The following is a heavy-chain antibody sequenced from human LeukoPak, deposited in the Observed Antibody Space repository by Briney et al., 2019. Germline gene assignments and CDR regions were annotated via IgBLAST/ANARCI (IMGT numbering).Heavy chain of an antibody. CDR3: ARQGRDYDFWSGYFYYYYYMDV. Sequence: PSETLSLTCTVSGGSISSSSYYWSWIRQPPGKGLEWIGYIYTSGSTNYNPSLKSRVTISVDTSKNQFSLKLSSVTAADTAVYYCARQGRDYDFWSGYFYYYYYMDVWGKGTTVTVSS. CDR2: IYTSGST. J-gene: IGHJ6*03. CDR1: GGSISSSSYY. D-gene: IGHD3-3*01. V-gene: IGHV4-61*05.